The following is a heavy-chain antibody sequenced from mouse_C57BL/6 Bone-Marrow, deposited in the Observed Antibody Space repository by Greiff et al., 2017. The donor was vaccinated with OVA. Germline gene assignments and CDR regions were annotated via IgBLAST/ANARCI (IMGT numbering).Heavy chain of an antibody. CDR3: ARSSIYYDYDGAWFAY. V-gene: IGHV1-69*01. Sequence: VQLQQPGAELVMPGASVKLSCKASGYTFTSYWMHWVKQRPGQGLEWIGEIDPSDSYTNYNQKFKGKSTLTVDKSSSTAYMQISSLTSEDSAVYYCARSSIYYDYDGAWFAYWGQGTLVTVSA. J-gene: IGHJ3*01. D-gene: IGHD2-4*01. CDR1: GYTFTSYW. CDR2: IDPSDSYT.